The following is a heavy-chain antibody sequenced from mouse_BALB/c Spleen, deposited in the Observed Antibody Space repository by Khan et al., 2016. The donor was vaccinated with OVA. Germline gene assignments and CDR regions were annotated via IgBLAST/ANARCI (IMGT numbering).Heavy chain of an antibody. Sequence: QVQLKQSGPGLVVPSQSLSITCTVSGFSLTSYGVSWIRQPPGKGLEWLGVIWGDGSTNYHSPLISRLSISKDNSKSQVFLKLNSLQTYDTATYYCSNFDYGYYAMDYWGQGTSVTVSS. J-gene: IGHJ4*01. D-gene: IGHD2-4*01. CDR3: SNFDYGYYAMDY. CDR2: IWGDGST. CDR1: GFSLTSYG. V-gene: IGHV2-3*01.